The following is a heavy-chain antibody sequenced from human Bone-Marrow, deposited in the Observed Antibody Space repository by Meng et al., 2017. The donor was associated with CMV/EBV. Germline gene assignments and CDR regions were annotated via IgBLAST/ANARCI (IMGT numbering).Heavy chain of an antibody. Sequence: LRLSCAISGDSVSSNSAAWNWIRQPPSRGLEWLGRTYYRSKWYNDYAVSVKSRITINPDTSKNQFSLQLNSVTPEDTAVYYCARASGSSSSYYFDYWGQGTLVTVSS. CDR2: TYYRSKWYN. CDR1: GDSVSSNSAA. CDR3: ARASGSSSSYYFDY. D-gene: IGHD6-13*01. J-gene: IGHJ4*02. V-gene: IGHV6-1*01.